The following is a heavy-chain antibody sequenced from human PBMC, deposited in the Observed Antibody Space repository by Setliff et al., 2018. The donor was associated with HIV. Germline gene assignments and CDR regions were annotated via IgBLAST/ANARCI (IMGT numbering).Heavy chain of an antibody. CDR1: GGSISSGNYY. CDR3: ATYCGGDSPCAFDI. Sequence: NPSETLSLTCTVSGGSISSGNYYWSWIRQPPGKGLEWIGYLYYNGNTDYNPSLKNRVSILLDTSNNHFSLKLSSVTAADTAVYYCATYCGGDSPCAFDIWGQGTMVTVSS. V-gene: IGHV4-30-4*08. D-gene: IGHD2-21*02. CDR2: LYYNGNT. J-gene: IGHJ3*02.